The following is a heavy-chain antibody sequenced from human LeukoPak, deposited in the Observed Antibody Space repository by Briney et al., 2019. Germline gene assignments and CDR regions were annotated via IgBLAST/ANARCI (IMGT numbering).Heavy chain of an antibody. Sequence: GGSLRLPCAASGFTFDDYGMSWVRQAPGKGLEWVSGIDWNGDSTGYADSVKGRFTISRDNAKNSLYLQMNSLRAEDTALYYCARNERNYYYYYMDVWGKGTTVTVSS. D-gene: IGHD1-1*01. CDR1: GFTFDDYG. V-gene: IGHV3-20*04. CDR2: IDWNGDST. CDR3: ARNERNYYYYYMDV. J-gene: IGHJ6*03.